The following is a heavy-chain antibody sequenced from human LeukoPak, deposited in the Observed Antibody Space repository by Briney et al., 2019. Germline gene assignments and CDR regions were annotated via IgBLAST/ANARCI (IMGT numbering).Heavy chain of an antibody. D-gene: IGHD3-3*01. CDR2: IRVSDGAR. J-gene: IGHJ4*02. CDR3: ARERQNKDFWSGGDY. CDR1: GFNFPTYA. V-gene: IGHV3-23*01. Sequence: GGSLRLSCAASGFNFPTYAMQWVRQAPGKGLEWVSSIRVSDGARFYADSVKGRFTTSRDNAKNSLYLQMNSLRAEDTAVYYCARERQNKDFWSGGDYWGQGTLVTVSS.